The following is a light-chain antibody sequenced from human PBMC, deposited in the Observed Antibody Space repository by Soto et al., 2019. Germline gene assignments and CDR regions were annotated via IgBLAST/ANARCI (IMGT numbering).Light chain of an antibody. J-gene: IGKJ1*01. V-gene: IGKV1-17*01. CDR3: LQYHNLWA. Sequence: DIQMTQSPFSLAASVGDRVTVTCRASQGIRSDLGWYQQKPGKAPKGLIYAASSLQSGVPSRFSGSGSGTDFTLTISSLQSEDFTVYSCLQYHNLWAFGQGTKVDIK. CDR2: AAS. CDR1: QGIRSD.